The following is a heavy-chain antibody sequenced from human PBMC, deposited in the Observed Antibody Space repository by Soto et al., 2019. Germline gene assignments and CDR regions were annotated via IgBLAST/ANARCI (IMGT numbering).Heavy chain of an antibody. CDR2: MNPERGNT. Sequence: QVQLVQSGAEVRTPGASVKVSCKASGYTFTSYDINWVRQATGQGPEWMGWMNPERGNTGYVQKFQGKVTMARNTAINTGYMELSSLRTEDTGVYYWARSGGGSNVKLDHWGQGTLGTGSS. CDR1: GYTFTSYD. J-gene: IGHJ4*02. V-gene: IGHV1-8*01. D-gene: IGHD6-19*01. CDR3: ARSGGGSNVKLDH.